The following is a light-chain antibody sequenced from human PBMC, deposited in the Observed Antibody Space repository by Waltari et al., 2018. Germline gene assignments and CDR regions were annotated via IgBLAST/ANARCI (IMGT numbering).Light chain of an antibody. V-gene: IGKV3-20*01. CDR3: QKYGSLPAT. Sequence: EIVLTQSPGTLSSSPGERATLSCRASQSIRRFLAWYQQKPGQAPRLLIYDASSRATGIPDRFSGSGFGTDFSLTISRLEPEDFAVYYCQKYGSLPATFGQGTKVEIK. CDR1: QSIRRF. J-gene: IGKJ1*01. CDR2: DAS.